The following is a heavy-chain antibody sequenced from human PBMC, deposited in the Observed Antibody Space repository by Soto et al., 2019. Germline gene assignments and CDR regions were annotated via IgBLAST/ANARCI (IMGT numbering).Heavy chain of an antibody. J-gene: IGHJ4*02. CDR3: AKDMDYTKLVVIPSAFDY. Sequence: GGSLRLSCAASGFTFSSYGMHWVRQAPGKGLEWVAVISYDGSNKYYADSVKGRFTISRDNSKSELYVQMNSLRAEDTAVYYCAKDMDYTKLVVIPSAFDYWGQGTLVTVSS. V-gene: IGHV3-30*18. CDR1: GFTFSSYG. CDR2: ISYDGSNK. D-gene: IGHD3-22*01.